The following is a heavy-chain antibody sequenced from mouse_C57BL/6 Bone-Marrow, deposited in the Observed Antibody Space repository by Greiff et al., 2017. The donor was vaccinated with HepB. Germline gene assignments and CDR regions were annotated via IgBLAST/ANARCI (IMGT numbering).Heavy chain of an antibody. CDR2: IRNKANNHAS. V-gene: IGHV6-6*01. Sequence: EVKVEESGGGLVKPGGSMKLSCAASGFTFSDAWMDWVRQSPEKGLEWVAEIRNKANNHASYYAVSVKGSFTISRDDTKRSVYLHMNSLRAEAAGIYYCTRGGYWGQGTTLTVSS. J-gene: IGHJ2*01. CDR1: GFTFSDAW. CDR3: TRGGY.